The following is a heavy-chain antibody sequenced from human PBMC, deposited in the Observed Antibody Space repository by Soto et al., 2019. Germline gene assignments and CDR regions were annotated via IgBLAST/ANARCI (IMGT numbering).Heavy chain of an antibody. J-gene: IGHJ3*02. CDR2: IKQDGSEK. D-gene: IGHD2-2*01. V-gene: IGHV3-7*01. CDR3: AVDPDIVVVPAAISVDI. Sequence: GGSLRLSCAASGFTFSSYWMSWVRQAPGKGLEWVANIKQDGSEKYYVDSVKGRFTISRDNAKNSLYLQMNSLRAEDTAVYYCAVDPDIVVVPAAISVDIWGQGTMVTVSS. CDR1: GFTFSSYW.